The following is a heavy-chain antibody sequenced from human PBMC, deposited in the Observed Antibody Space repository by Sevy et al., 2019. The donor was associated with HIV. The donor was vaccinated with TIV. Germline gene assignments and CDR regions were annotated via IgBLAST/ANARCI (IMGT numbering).Heavy chain of an antibody. J-gene: IGHJ4*02. CDR2: IWNDGSNK. CDR3: ARGRDFNDRSAKRDFDY. CDR1: GFTFSNYG. D-gene: IGHD3-22*01. V-gene: IGHV3-33*01. Sequence: GGCLRLSCAASGFTFSNYGMHWVRQAPGKGLEWVAVIWNDGSNKYYADSVKGRFTISRDNSKNTLYLQMNRLRVEDTAVYFCARGRDFNDRSAKRDFDYWGQGTLVTVSS.